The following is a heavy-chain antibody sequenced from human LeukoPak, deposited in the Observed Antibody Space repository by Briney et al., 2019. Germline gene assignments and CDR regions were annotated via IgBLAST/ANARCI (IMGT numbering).Heavy chain of an antibody. J-gene: IGHJ5*01. D-gene: IGHD2-15*01. CDR3: SRAGGVVDNGLVS. CDR2: ISGYNGKT. CDR1: GSTFNTNG. V-gene: IGHV1-18*01. Sequence: ASVKLSCTSSGSTFNTNGITWIRLAPGQGLEWMGWISGYNGKTKYAQKLQDRVTMTTDTSTTTAYIELQSLSSADTAASYCSRAGGVVDNGLVSWGQGTLVTVSS.